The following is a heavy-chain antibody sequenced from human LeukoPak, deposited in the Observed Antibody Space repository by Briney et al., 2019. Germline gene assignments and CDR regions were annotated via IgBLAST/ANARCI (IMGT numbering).Heavy chain of an antibody. D-gene: IGHD1-26*01. V-gene: IGHV3-48*03. Sequence: GGSLRLSCAASRFTFSSYEMNWVRQAPGKGLEWVSYISSRGSTIYYADSVTGRFTVSRDNSKNSLYLQMSSLRPEEPALYYCAKDIGGGLIEYSGQGTLVTVSS. J-gene: IGHJ4*02. CDR3: AKDIGGGLIEY. CDR2: ISSRGSTI. CDR1: RFTFSSYE.